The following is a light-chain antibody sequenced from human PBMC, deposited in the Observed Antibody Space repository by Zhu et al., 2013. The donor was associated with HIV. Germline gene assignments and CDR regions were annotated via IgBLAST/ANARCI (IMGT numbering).Light chain of an antibody. CDR3: QQYGSSPLT. V-gene: IGKV3-20*01. J-gene: IGKJ4*01. Sequence: EIVLTQSPGTLSLSPGETATLYCRASQTVSSSYLAWYQQKPGQAPRLLIYAASTRATAIPDRFSGSGSGTDFTLTISRLEPEDFAVYYCQQYGSSPLTFGGGTTVEIK. CDR2: AAS. CDR1: QTVSSSY.